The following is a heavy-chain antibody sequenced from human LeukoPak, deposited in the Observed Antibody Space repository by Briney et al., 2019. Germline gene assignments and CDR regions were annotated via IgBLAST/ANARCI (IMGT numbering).Heavy chain of an antibody. CDR1: GASISNYY. V-gene: IGHV4-59*08. CDR2: VSYSGRT. D-gene: IGHD6-13*01. Sequence: SETLSLTCTVSGASISNYYWSWIRQPPGKGLECIGYVSYSGRTNHNPSLKSRVTISVDTSKNQFSLKLSSVTAADTAVYYCARRYSSGWYPGYFDSWGQGTLVTVSS. J-gene: IGHJ4*02. CDR3: ARRYSSGWYPGYFDS.